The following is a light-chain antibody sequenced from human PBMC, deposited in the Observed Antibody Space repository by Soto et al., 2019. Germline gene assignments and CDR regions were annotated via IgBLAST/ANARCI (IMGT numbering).Light chain of an antibody. J-gene: IGLJ1*01. V-gene: IGLV2-8*01. CDR2: EVN. CDR1: SSDVGGYNY. CDR3: SSYAGSSNV. Sequence: QSALTQPASVSGSPGQSVAISCTGTSSDVGGYNYVSWYQQHPGKAPKLMIYEVNKRPSGVPDRFSGSESGNTASLTVSGLQAEDEADYYCSSYAGSSNVFGTGTKVTVL.